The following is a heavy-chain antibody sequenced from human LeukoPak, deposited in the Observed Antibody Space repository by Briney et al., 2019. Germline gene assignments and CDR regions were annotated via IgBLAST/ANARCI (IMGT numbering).Heavy chain of an antibody. Sequence: SETLSLTCTVSGGSISSYYWSWIRQPPGKGLEWIGYIYYSGSTNYNPSLKSRVTISVDTSKNQFSLKLSSVTAADTAVYYCASNTEKDRFDYWGQGTLVTVPS. D-gene: IGHD5-18*01. J-gene: IGHJ4*02. CDR1: GGSISSYY. V-gene: IGHV4-59*01. CDR3: ASNTEKDRFDY. CDR2: IYYSGST.